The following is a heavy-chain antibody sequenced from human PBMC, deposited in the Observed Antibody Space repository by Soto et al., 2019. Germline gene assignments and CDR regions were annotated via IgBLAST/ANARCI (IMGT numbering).Heavy chain of an antibody. CDR1: GFTFSGCA. CDR3: SSPSKASCNGAGCYDY. J-gene: IGHJ4*02. V-gene: IGHV3-73*01. CDR2: IRSKANDYAT. D-gene: IGHD2-15*01. Sequence: PGGSLRLSCAASGFTFSGCAVHWVRQASGKGLEWVGRIRSKANDYATTYGATVKGRFTISRDDSKNTAYLQMNSLKTEDTAVYFCSSPSKASCNGAGCYDYWGLGTLVTVSS.